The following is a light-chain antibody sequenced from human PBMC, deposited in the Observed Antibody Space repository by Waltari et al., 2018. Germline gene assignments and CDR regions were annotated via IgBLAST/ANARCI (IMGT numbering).Light chain of an antibody. J-gene: IGKJ4*01. V-gene: IGKV1-39*01. CDR2: AAS. CDR1: QSISTA. CDR3: QQSNTFPLT. Sequence: DIQMTQSPSSLSASVGDRVTITCRASQSISTALSWYLQKPGKAPKLLIYAASLLQDGVPSRFRGSGSGTDFTLTISSLEPEDFATYYCQQSNTFPLTFGGGTKVEIK.